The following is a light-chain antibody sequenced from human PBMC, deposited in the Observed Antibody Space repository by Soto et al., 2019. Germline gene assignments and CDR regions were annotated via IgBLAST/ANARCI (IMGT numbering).Light chain of an antibody. V-gene: IGKV4-1*01. CDR2: WAS. CDR1: QNILYTSNNKNY. CDR3: QQYYSTPVT. J-gene: IGKJ4*01. Sequence: DIVMTQSPDSLAVSLGERATINCKSSQNILYTSNNKNYLAWYQQKPGQPPKLLIYWASTRESGVPDRFRGSRSGTDYTLTIGSLQAADVAVYDCQQYYSTPVTFGGGTKVESK.